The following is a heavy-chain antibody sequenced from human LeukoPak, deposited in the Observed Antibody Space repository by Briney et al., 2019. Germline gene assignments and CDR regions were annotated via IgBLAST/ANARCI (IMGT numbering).Heavy chain of an antibody. CDR1: GGSITSYS. D-gene: IGHD1-26*01. V-gene: IGHV4-59*08. CDR2: IYYSGGT. Sequence: SETLSLTCTVSGGSITSYSWSWIRQPPGKGLEWIGYIYYSGGTNYNPSLKSRVTLSLDTSKNQCSLNLSSVTAADTAVYNCARHGSGGRAFGLSGQGTMVTVSS. CDR3: ARHGSGGRAFGL. J-gene: IGHJ3*01.